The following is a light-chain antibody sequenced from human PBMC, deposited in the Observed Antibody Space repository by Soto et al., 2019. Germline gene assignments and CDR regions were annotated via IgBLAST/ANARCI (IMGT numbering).Light chain of an antibody. CDR1: KLGTKY. Sequence: SYELTQPPSVSVSPGQTASITCSGDKLGTKYACWYQQKPGQSPVLVIYQDTKRPSGIPERFAGCNSGNTATLTISGTQAMDEADYYCQAWDRSTVVFGGGTKLTVL. CDR2: QDT. CDR3: QAWDRSTVV. J-gene: IGLJ2*01. V-gene: IGLV3-1*01.